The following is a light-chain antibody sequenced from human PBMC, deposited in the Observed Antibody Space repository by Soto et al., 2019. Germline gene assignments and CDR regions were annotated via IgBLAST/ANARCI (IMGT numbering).Light chain of an antibody. CDR3: CSYAGSSWV. J-gene: IGLJ2*01. V-gene: IGLV2-11*01. CDR2: DVS. Sequence: QSALTQPRSVSVSPGQSVTSSCNGTSSDVGGYNYVSWYQQHPGKAPKLMIYDVSKRPSGVPDRFSGSKSGNTASLTISGLQAEDEADYYCCSYAGSSWVFGGGTKLTVL. CDR1: SSDVGGYNY.